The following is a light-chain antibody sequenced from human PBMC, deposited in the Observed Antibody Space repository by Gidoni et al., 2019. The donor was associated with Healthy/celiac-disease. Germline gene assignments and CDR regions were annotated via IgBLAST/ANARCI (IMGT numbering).Light chain of an antibody. CDR3: QQYNNWPRT. CDR1: QSVSSN. J-gene: IGKJ1*01. Sequence: EIVTTQSRATLSVSPGERATLSCRASQSVSSNFAWYQQQPGQAPRLRIYGASTRATGIPARFSGSGSGTEFTLTISSLQSEDFAVYYCQQYNNWPRTFGQGTKVEIK. CDR2: GAS. V-gene: IGKV3-15*01.